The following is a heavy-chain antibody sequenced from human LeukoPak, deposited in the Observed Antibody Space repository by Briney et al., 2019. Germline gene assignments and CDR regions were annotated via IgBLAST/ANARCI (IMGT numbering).Heavy chain of an antibody. Sequence: PGGSLRLSCAASGFTFSSYAMSWVRQAPGKGLEWVSAISGSGGSTCYADSVKGRFTISRDNSKNTLYLQMNSLRAEDTAVYYCAKDRITIFGVSDDAFDIWGPGTMVTVSS. V-gene: IGHV3-23*01. CDR3: AKDRITIFGVSDDAFDI. D-gene: IGHD3-3*01. CDR1: GFTFSSYA. CDR2: ISGSGGST. J-gene: IGHJ3*02.